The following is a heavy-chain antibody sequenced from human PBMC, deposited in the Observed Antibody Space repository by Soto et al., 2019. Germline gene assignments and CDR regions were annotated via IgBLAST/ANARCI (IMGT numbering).Heavy chain of an antibody. V-gene: IGHV4-34*01. J-gene: IGHJ6*03. Sequence: SETLSLTCAVYGGSFSGYYWSWIRQPPGKGLEWIGEINHSGSTNYNPSLKSRVTISVDTSKNQFSLKLSSVTAADTAVYYCASSGVDTAMGPYYYYMDVWGKGTTVTVSS. D-gene: IGHD5-18*01. CDR2: INHSGST. CDR1: GGSFSGYY. CDR3: ASSGVDTAMGPYYYYMDV.